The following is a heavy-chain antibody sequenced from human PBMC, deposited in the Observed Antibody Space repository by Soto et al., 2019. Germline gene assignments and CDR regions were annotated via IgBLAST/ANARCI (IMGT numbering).Heavy chain of an antibody. J-gene: IGHJ4*02. CDR1: GFTFSTYS. Sequence: GGSLRLSCAASGFTFSTYSMFWVRQAPGEGLDWVAAISYDGTYIFYADSVKGRFTISRDNPKNTLYLEMNSLRVEDTAVYYCAKKAGSGTSSLKYFDYWGLGTLVTVSS. CDR2: ISYDGTYI. CDR3: AKKAGSGTSSLKYFDY. D-gene: IGHD1-7*01. V-gene: IGHV3-30-3*02.